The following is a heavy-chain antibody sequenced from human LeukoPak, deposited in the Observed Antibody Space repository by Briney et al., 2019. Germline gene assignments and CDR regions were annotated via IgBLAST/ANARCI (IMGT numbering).Heavy chain of an antibody. D-gene: IGHD2-2*01. Sequence: GGSLRLSCAASGFTFSSYAMSWVRQAPGKGLEWFSAISGSGGSTYYADSVKGRFTISRDNSKNTLYLQMNSLRAEDTAVYYCEKDGPIVVVPAAPDAFDIWGQGTMVTVSS. CDR3: EKDGPIVVVPAAPDAFDI. V-gene: IGHV3-23*01. CDR2: ISGSGGST. CDR1: GFTFSSYA. J-gene: IGHJ3*02.